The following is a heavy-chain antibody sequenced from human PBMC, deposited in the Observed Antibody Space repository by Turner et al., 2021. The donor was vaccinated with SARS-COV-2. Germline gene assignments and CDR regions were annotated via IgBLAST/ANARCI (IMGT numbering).Heavy chain of an antibody. Sequence: QLQLQESGPGLVKSSETLSLTCTVSGGSISSNYYWGWIRQPPGKRLEWIGSIYYSGSTYYNPSLKSRVTISVDTSKNQFSLKLSSVTAADTAVYYCARQRLVVVPAAIINGMDVWGQGTTVTVSS. J-gene: IGHJ6*02. V-gene: IGHV4-39*01. CDR2: IYYSGST. D-gene: IGHD2-2*01. CDR1: GGSISSNYY. CDR3: ARQRLVVVPAAIINGMDV.